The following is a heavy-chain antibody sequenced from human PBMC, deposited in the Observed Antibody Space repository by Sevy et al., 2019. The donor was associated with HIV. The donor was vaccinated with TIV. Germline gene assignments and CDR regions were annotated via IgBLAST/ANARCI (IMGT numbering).Heavy chain of an antibody. Sequence: GGSLRLSCAASGFTFSSYAMSWVRQAPGKGLEWVSAISGSGGSTYYADSVKGRFTISRVNSKNTLYLQMNSLRAEDTAVYYCAKREGLLRFLEWFNWFDPWGQGTLVTVSS. D-gene: IGHD3-3*01. CDR2: ISGSGGST. J-gene: IGHJ5*02. CDR1: GFTFSSYA. V-gene: IGHV3-23*01. CDR3: AKREGLLRFLEWFNWFDP.